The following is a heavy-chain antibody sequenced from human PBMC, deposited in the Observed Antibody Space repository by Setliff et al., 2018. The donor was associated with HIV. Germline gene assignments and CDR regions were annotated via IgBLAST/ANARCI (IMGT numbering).Heavy chain of an antibody. Sequence: ASVKVSCKASGGTFSSYAISWVRQAPGQGLEWMGGIIPIFDTANYAQKFQGRVTITADESTSTAYMELSSLRSEDTAVYYCARDGQRGQAGGWLADPDVFDIWGQGIMVTVSS. CDR3: ARDGQRGQAGGWLADPDVFDI. D-gene: IGHD6-19*01. J-gene: IGHJ3*02. CDR1: GGTFSSYA. V-gene: IGHV1-69*13. CDR2: IIPIFDTA.